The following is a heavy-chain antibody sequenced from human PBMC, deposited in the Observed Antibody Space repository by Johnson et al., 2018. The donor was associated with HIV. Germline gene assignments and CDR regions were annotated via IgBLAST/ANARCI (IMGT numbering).Heavy chain of an antibody. D-gene: IGHD1-26*01. CDR1: GFTFSSYA. V-gene: IGHV3-30*04. J-gene: IGHJ3*02. CDR3: ARDRGGGSYHDAFDI. CDR2: ISYDGSNK. Sequence: QVQLVESGGGVVQPGRSLRLSCAASGFTFSSYAMHWVRQAPGKGLEWVAVISYDGSNKYYADSVKGRFTISSDNSKNTLYLQMNSLRAEDTAVYYCARDRGGGSYHDAFDIWGQGTMVTVSS.